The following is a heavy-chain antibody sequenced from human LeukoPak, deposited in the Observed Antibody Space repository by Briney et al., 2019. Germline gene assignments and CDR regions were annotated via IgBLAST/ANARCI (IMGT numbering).Heavy chain of an antibody. D-gene: IGHD1-1*01. Sequence: GGSLRLTCAASGFTFSSYSMNWVRQAPGKGLEWISSINSSSSYIYYADPVKGRFTTARDNDKNSLYLQMNSLRAEDTAVYYGARGGTLVDYWGQGTLVTVSS. V-gene: IGHV3-21*01. CDR1: GFTFSSYS. CDR2: INSSSSYI. J-gene: IGHJ4*02. CDR3: ARGGTLVDY.